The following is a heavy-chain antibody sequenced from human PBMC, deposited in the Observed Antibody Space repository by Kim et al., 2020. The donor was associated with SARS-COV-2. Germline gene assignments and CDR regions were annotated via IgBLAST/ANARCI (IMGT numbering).Heavy chain of an antibody. D-gene: IGHD1-26*01. CDR1: GYTFTGYY. CDR2: INPNSGGT. CDR3: ARENIRGGATTFDY. J-gene: IGHJ4*02. V-gene: IGHV1-2*04. Sequence: ASVKVSFKASGYTFTGYYMHWVRQAPGQGLEWMGWINPNSGGTNYAQKFQGWVTMTRDTSISTAYMELSRLRSDDTAVYYCARENIRGGATTFDYWGQGTLVTVSS.